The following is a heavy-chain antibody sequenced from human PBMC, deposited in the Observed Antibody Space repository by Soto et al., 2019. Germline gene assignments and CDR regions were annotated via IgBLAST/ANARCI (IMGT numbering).Heavy chain of an antibody. V-gene: IGHV6-1*01. D-gene: IGHD3-3*01. CDR2: TYYRSKWYN. Sequence: SHTLSLTCAISGDSVSSNRAAWNWIRRSPSRGLEWLGRTYYRSKWYNDYAVSVKSRITINRDTAKNQFCLQLNSVTPEDTAVYYCSRDPIEYNFCSWLIYSDYWGPGTLVNVSS. CDR3: SRDPIEYNFCSWLIYSDY. J-gene: IGHJ4*02. CDR1: GDSVSSNRAA.